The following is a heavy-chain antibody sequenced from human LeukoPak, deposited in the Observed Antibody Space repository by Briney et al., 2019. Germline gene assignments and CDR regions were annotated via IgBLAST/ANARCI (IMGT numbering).Heavy chain of an antibody. Sequence: PGRSLRLSCTASGFTFSSYGMHWVRQAPGKGLEWVAVIWFDGSNTYYADSVKGRFTISRDNSKNTLYLQMNSLRAEDTAVYYCARDWLWFGDPRRSFYGMDVWGQGTTVTVSS. CDR2: IWFDGSNT. V-gene: IGHV3-33*01. CDR1: GFTFSSYG. J-gene: IGHJ6*02. D-gene: IGHD3-10*01. CDR3: ARDWLWFGDPRRSFYGMDV.